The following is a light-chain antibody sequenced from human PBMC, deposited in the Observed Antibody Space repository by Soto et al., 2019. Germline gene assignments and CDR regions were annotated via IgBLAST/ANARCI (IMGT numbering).Light chain of an antibody. J-gene: IGLJ1*01. V-gene: IGLV1-47*01. CDR3: AAWDDRLSGYV. CDR2: RND. CDR1: SSNIGSYS. Sequence: QSVLTQPSSASGTPGQRVTISCSGSSSNIGSYSVYWYQQLPGTTPKLLIYRNDQRPSGVPDRFSGSKSGTSASLAISGLRSEDEADYYCAAWDDRLSGYVFGTGTKVTVL.